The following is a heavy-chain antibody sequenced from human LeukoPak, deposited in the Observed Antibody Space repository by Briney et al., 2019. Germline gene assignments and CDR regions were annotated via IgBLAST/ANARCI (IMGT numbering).Heavy chain of an antibody. D-gene: IGHD6-13*01. CDR1: GGSFSGYY. Sequence: TSSETLSLTCAVYGGSFSGYYWSWIRHPPGMGLEWIGEINHSGSTNYNPSLKSRVTISVDTSKNQFSLKLSSVTAADTAVYYCARGSMRSSWYTDYWGQGTLVTVSS. CDR2: INHSGST. J-gene: IGHJ4*02. CDR3: ARGSMRSSWYTDY. V-gene: IGHV4-34*01.